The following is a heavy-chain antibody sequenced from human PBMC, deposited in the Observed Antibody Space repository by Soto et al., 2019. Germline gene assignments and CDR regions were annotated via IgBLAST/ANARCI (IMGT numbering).Heavy chain of an antibody. Sequence: PGGSLRLSCAASGLIFSYAWMTWVGQAPWKGLEWVGRIKTKPDDGTIDYAAPVRGRFTISRDDSKNTLYLQMTSLTPDDTGVYYCTTSNLGVDFWGPGTLVTVSS. CDR2: IKTKPDDGTI. CDR3: TTSNLGVDF. D-gene: IGHD1-1*01. V-gene: IGHV3-15*01. CDR1: GLIFSYAW. J-gene: IGHJ4*02.